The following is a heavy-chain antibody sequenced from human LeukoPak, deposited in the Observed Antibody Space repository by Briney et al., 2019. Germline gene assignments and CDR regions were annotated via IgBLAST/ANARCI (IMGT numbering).Heavy chain of an antibody. Sequence: ASVMVSCKASGYTFTSYGISWVRQAPGQGLEWMGWISAYNGNTNYAQKLQGRVTMTTDTSTSTAYMELRSLRSDDTAVYYCARDLVVVAATSPFDPWGQGTLVTVSS. D-gene: IGHD2-15*01. CDR1: GYTFTSYG. V-gene: IGHV1-18*04. CDR2: ISAYNGNT. J-gene: IGHJ5*02. CDR3: ARDLVVVAATSPFDP.